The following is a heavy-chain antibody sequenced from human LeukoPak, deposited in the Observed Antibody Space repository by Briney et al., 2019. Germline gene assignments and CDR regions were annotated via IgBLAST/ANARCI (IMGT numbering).Heavy chain of an antibody. CDR1: GILVSSNY. V-gene: IGHV3-66*01. D-gene: IGHD5-18*01. J-gene: IGHJ3*02. CDR3: ARRERLGYSYGRGTLDI. Sequence: GGSLRLSCVASGILVSSNYMSWVRQAPGKGLEWVSFIDSTGSTYYADSVKGRFTISRDNSRDTLYLQMNSLRVEDTAVYYCARRERLGYSYGRGTLDIWGQGTMVTVSS. CDR2: IDSTGST.